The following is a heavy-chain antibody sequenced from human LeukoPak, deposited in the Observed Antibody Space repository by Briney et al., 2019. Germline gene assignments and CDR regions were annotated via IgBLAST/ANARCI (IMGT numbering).Heavy chain of an antibody. V-gene: IGHV3-48*01. CDR1: GFTFSSYS. CDR3: SGGNSGVDY. CDR2: ISSSSSTI. D-gene: IGHD4-23*01. J-gene: IGHJ4*02. Sequence: GGSLRLSCAASGFTFSSYSMNWVRQAPGKGLEWVSYISSSSSTIYYADSVKGRFTISRDNAKNSLYLQMNSLRAGDTAVYYCSGGNSGVDYWGQGTLVTVSS.